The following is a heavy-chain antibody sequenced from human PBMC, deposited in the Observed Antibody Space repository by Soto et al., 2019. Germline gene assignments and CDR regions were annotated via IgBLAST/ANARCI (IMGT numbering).Heavy chain of an antibody. J-gene: IGHJ5*02. CDR2: IIPIFGTA. V-gene: IGHV1-69*01. CDR1: GGTFSSYA. Sequence: QVQLVQSGAEVKKPGSSVKVSCKASGGTFSSYAISWVRQAPGQGLEWMGGIIPIFGTANYAQKFQGRVTITADESTSTAYMELSSLRSDDTAVYYCASSPYSPYDLTWFDPWGEGTLVTVSS. CDR3: ASSPYSPYDLTWFDP. D-gene: IGHD1-26*01.